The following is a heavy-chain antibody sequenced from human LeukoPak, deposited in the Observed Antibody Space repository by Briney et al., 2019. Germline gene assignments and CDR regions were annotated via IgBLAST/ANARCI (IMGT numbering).Heavy chain of an antibody. V-gene: IGHV3-23*01. D-gene: IGHD3-16*02. CDR1: GFTFSGSA. CDR3: ARDMQLST. Sequence: PRGSLRLSCAASGFTFSGSAMSWVRHAPGEGLECVLLISYMGANSYYTDSGGGWFTISRDNTKDTLFLQMNSLRAEDTAIYYCARDMQLSTWGLGTMVTVSS. CDR2: ISYMGANS. J-gene: IGHJ3*01.